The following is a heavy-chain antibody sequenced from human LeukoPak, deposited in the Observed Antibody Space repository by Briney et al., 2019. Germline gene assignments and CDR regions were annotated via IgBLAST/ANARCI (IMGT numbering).Heavy chain of an antibody. V-gene: IGHV3-30*02. Sequence: RGSPRLSCAASRFTFSNYGMHSVRQAPGKGLGGGAFIRDDLINKYYADSVTGRFTISRDNSKSTLYLHMNSLRAEDTAVHYCAKQAVAGSFSIDYWGQGTLVTVSS. CDR3: AKQAVAGSFSIDY. CDR2: IRDDLINK. J-gene: IGHJ4*02. CDR1: RFTFSNYG. D-gene: IGHD6-19*01.